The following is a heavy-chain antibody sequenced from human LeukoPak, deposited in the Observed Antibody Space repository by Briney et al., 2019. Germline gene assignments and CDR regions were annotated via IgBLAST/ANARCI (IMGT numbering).Heavy chain of an antibody. Sequence: SQTLSLTCAISGDSVSSNSASWNWIRQSPSRGLEWLGRTYYRSKWYNDYAVSVKSRITINPDTSKNQFSLQLNSVSPEDTAKYWCAREGVAGDNWFDPWGQGTLVTVSS. CDR2: TYYRSKWYN. J-gene: IGHJ5*02. CDR1: GDSVSSNSAS. D-gene: IGHD6-19*01. V-gene: IGHV6-1*01. CDR3: AREGVAGDNWFDP.